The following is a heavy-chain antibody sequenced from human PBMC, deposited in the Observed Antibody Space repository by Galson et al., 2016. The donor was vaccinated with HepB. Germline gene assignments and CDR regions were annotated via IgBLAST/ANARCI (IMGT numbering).Heavy chain of an antibody. D-gene: IGHD3-3*01. Sequence: SVKVSCKASRYIFTNYAIHWVRQAPGDRPEWMGWINPGSGKTKYSEIFQDRVTITTDTSAIIVYMELRSLRFEDSAIYYCATTISPLQQFLNYWGQGTLVTVSS. V-gene: IGHV1-3*01. J-gene: IGHJ4*02. CDR3: ATTISPLQQFLNY. CDR2: INPGSGKT. CDR1: RYIFTNYA.